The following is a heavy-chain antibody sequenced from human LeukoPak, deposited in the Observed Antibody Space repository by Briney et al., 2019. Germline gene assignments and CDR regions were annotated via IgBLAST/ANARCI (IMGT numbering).Heavy chain of an antibody. D-gene: IGHD4-11*01. CDR3: ARSVPDYTRFDY. Sequence: PGGSLRLSCVASGFTFSDYAMNWVRQAPGKGLEWVSTFKTKYQQVYYAESVRGRFTISTDNSRNTVFLQMNSLRADDTALYYCARSVPDYTRFDYWGQGALVTVSS. V-gene: IGHV3-23*05. CDR1: GFTFSDYA. J-gene: IGHJ4*02. CDR2: FKTKYQQV.